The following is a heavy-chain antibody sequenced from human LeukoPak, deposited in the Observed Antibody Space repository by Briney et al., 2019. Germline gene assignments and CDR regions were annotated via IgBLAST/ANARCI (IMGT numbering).Heavy chain of an antibody. CDR3: ARERTGQYYYGSLKSARFQH. J-gene: IGHJ1*01. Sequence: ASVKVTFLSSVYTFTGYYMHGVRQAPGQGLEWMGWINPNSGGTNYAQKFQGRVTMTRDTSISTAYMELSRLRSDDTAVYYCARERTGQYYYGSLKSARFQHGCQGTLVIVSS. CDR2: INPNSGGT. D-gene: IGHD3-10*01. V-gene: IGHV1-2*02. CDR1: VYTFTGYY.